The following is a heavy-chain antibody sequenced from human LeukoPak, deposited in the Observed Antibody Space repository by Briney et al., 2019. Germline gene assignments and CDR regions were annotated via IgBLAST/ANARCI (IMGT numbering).Heavy chain of an antibody. CDR1: GFTFSSYA. CDR3: ARDYGDYDGYFDL. D-gene: IGHD4-17*01. Sequence: GGSLRLSCAASGFTFSSYAMHWVRQAPGKGLEWVAVISYDGSNKYYADSVKGRFTISRDNSKNTLYLQMNSLRAEATAVYYCARDYGDYDGYFDLWGRGTLVTVSS. J-gene: IGHJ2*01. CDR2: ISYDGSNK. V-gene: IGHV3-30*04.